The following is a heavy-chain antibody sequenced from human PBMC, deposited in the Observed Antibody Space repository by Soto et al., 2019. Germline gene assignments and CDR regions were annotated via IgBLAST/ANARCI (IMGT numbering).Heavy chain of an antibody. V-gene: IGHV3-73*01. J-gene: IGHJ4*02. CDR3: TRLNSGYVE. D-gene: IGHD5-12*01. CDR2: IRSKANSYAT. CDR1: GFTFSGSA. Sequence: EVQLVESGGGLVQPGGSLKISCAASGFTFSGSAMHWVRQASGKGLEWVGRIRSKANSYATAYAASVKGRFTISRDDSKNTAYLQMNSLKTEDTAVYYCTRLNSGYVEWGQGTLVTGSS.